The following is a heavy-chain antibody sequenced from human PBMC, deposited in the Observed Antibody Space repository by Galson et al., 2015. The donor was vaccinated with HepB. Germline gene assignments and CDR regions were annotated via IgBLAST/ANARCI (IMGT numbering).Heavy chain of an antibody. D-gene: IGHD3-22*01. Sequence: SVKVSCKASGGTFSSYAISWVRQAPGQGLEWMGGIIPIFGTANYAQKFQGRVTITADESTSTAYMELSSLRSEDTAVYYCARDLWRITMIVVESHTASDAFDIWGQGTMVTVSS. V-gene: IGHV1-69*13. CDR1: GGTFSSYA. CDR3: ARDLWRITMIVVESHTASDAFDI. J-gene: IGHJ3*02. CDR2: IIPIFGTA.